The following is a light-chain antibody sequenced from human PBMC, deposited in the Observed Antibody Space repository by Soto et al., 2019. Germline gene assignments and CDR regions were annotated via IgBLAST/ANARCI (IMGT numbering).Light chain of an antibody. J-gene: IGLJ2*01. V-gene: IGLV2-11*01. CDR2: DVN. CDR1: SSDVGGYNY. Sequence: QSVLTQPRSVSGSPGQSVTISCTGTSSDVGGYNYVSWYQQHPGKAPKLMIYDVNKRPSGVPDRFSGSKSGNTASLTISGLQGEYEADYYYCSYAGSYTSVVFGGGTKLTVL. CDR3: CSYAGSYTSVV.